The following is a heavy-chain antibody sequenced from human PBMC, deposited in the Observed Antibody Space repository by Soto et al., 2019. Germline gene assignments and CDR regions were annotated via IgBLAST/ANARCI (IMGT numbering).Heavy chain of an antibody. V-gene: IGHV3-73*01. CDR3: TSHEYSYGLLTGAY. CDR2: IRSKANSYAT. CDR1: GFTFSGSA. D-gene: IGHD5-18*01. J-gene: IGHJ4*02. Sequence: EVQLVESGGGLVQPGGSLKLSCAASGFTFSGSAMHWVRQASGKGLEWVGRIRSKANSYATAYAASVKGRFTISRDDSKNTAYLQMNSLKTEDTAVYYCTSHEYSYGLLTGAYWGQGTLVTVSS.